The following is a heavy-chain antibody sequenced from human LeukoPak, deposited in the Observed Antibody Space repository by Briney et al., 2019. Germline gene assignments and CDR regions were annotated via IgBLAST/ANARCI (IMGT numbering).Heavy chain of an antibody. V-gene: IGHV4-34*01. CDR1: GGSFSGYY. CDR3: ARVYDILTGYYYFDY. Sequence: SETLSLTCAVYGGSFSGYYWSWIRQPPGKGLEWIGEINHSGSTNYNPSLKSRVTISVDTSKNQFSLKLSSVTAADTAVYYCARVYDILTGYYYFDYWGQGTLVTVSS. CDR2: INHSGST. D-gene: IGHD3-9*01. J-gene: IGHJ4*02.